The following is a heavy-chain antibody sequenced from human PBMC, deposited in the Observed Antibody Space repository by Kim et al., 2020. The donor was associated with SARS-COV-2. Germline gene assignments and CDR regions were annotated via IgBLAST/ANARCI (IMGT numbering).Heavy chain of an antibody. J-gene: IGHJ5*02. CDR3: TRGRGSTGSWFDP. V-gene: IGHV3-49*02. Sequence: YAASVKGRFTISRDDSKSIAYLQMNSLKTEDTAVYYCTRGRGSTGSWFDPWGQGTLVTVSS. D-gene: IGHD1-26*01.